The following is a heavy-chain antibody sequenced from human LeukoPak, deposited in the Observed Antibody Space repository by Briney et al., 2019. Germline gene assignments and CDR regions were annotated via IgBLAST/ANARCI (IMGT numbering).Heavy chain of an antibody. V-gene: IGHV3-30-3*01. Sequence: GRSLRLSWSCAASGFAFSSYAMHWVRQAPGKGLEWVAVISHDGSNKYYADSVKGRFTISRDNSKNTLYLQMNSLRAEDTAVYYCAIVPAASGQFDYWGQGTLVTVSS. D-gene: IGHD2-2*01. CDR1: GFAFSSYA. CDR3: AIVPAASGQFDY. CDR2: ISHDGSNK. J-gene: IGHJ4*02.